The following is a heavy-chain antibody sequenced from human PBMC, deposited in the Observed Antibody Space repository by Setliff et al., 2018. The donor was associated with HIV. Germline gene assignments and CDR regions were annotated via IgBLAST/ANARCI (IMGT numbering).Heavy chain of an antibody. V-gene: IGHV5-51*01. CDR3: TRRRRAPGIEDLEAY. CDR1: GYSFTNYW. J-gene: IGHJ4*02. CDR2: IHPGDFVT. D-gene: IGHD1-26*01. Sequence: GESLKLSCQASGYSFTNYWIGWVRQMPGKGLEWIGVIHPGDFVTRYGPSFQGQVFISADRSITTAYLQWDSLKASDTAMYYFTRRRRAPGIEDLEAYWGQGTLVTVSS.